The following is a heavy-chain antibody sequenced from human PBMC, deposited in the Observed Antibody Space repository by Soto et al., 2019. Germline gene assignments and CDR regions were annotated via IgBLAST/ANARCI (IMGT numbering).Heavy chain of an antibody. J-gene: IGHJ4*02. CDR3: ARLPAARPFDY. D-gene: IGHD6-6*01. V-gene: IGHV3-53*01. Sequence: GGSLRLSCAVSGVTVSSNYMSWVRQAPGKGLEWVSVIYSGGSTYYADSVKGRFTISRDNSKNTLYLQMNSLRAEDTAVYYCARLPAARPFDYWGQGTLVTVSS. CDR1: GVTVSSNY. CDR2: IYSGGST.